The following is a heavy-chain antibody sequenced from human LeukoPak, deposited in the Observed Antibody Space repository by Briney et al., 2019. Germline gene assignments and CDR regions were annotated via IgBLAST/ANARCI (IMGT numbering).Heavy chain of an antibody. Sequence: GGSLRLSCAASGFTFSSYWMNWARQAPGKGLEWVASINHNGNVNYYVDSLKGRFTISRDNAKNSLYLQMSNLRAEDTAVYFCARGGGLDVWGQGATVTVSS. CDR3: ARGGGLDV. D-gene: IGHD3-16*01. CDR1: GFTFSSYW. V-gene: IGHV3-7*03. CDR2: INHNGNVN. J-gene: IGHJ6*02.